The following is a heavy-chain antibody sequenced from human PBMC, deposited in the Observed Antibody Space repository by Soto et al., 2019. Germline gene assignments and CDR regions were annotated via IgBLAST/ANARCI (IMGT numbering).Heavy chain of an antibody. CDR3: ARDWYRGDYPYHMFDY. J-gene: IGHJ4*02. CDR1: GGTFSSYA. CDR2: IIPIFGTA. V-gene: IGHV1-69*13. Sequence: ASVKVSCKASGGTFSSYAISWVRQAPGQGLEWMGGIIPIFGTANYAQKFQGRVTITADESTSTAYMELSSLRSEDTAVYYCARDWYRGDYPYHMFDYWGQGTLVTVSS. D-gene: IGHD4-17*01.